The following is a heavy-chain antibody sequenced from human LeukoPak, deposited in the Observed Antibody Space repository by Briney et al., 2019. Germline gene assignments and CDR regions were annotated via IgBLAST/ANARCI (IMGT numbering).Heavy chain of an antibody. J-gene: IGHJ4*02. CDR2: MNPNSGNT. V-gene: IGHV1-8*03. D-gene: IGHD2-2*02. Sequence: ASVKVSCKASGYTFTSYDINWVRQAPGQGLEWMGWMNPNSGNTGYAQKFQGRVTITRNTSISTAYMELSSLRFDDMAVYYCTLYNYWGQGTLVTVSS. CDR3: TLYNY. CDR1: GYTFTSYD.